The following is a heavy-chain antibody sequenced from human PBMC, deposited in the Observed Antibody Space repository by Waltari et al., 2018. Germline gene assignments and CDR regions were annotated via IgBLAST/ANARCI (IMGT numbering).Heavy chain of an antibody. Sequence: QVQLQESGPGLVKPSETLSLTCAVSGYSISSGYYWGWIRQPPGKGLEWIGSIYHSGSTYYNPSLKSRVTISVDTSKNQFSLKLSSVTAADTAVYYCARHLLYYGDYALGAFDICGQGTMVTVSS. CDR3: ARHLLYYGDYALGAFDI. CDR2: IYHSGST. CDR1: GYSISSGYY. J-gene: IGHJ3*02. D-gene: IGHD4-17*01. V-gene: IGHV4-38-2*01.